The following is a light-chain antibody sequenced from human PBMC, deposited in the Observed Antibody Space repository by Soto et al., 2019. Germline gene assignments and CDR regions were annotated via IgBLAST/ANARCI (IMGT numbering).Light chain of an antibody. V-gene: IGKV1-17*01. CDR3: LQYSTYPCT. CDR2: EAS. J-gene: IGKJ1*01. Sequence: DIQMTQSPSSLSASVGDRVTITCRASQGISNDLDWYQQKPAKAPERLIYEASSLQSGVHSRFSGSGSGTEFTLTIARLQAEDFGTDYGLQYSTYPCTFEQGTKVEIK. CDR1: QGISND.